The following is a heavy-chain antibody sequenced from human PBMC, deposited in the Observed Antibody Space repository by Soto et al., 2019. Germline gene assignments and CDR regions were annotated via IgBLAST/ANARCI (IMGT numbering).Heavy chain of an antibody. D-gene: IGHD3-16*01. CDR3: ARRRPFMITFGGISSLAYFDY. V-gene: IGHV4-34*01. Sequence: SETLSLTCAVYGGSFSGYYWSWIRQPPGKGLEWIGEINHSGSTNYNPSLKSRVTISVDTSKNQFSLKLSSVTAADKAVYYCARRRPFMITFGGISSLAYFDYWGQGTLVTVSS. CDR1: GGSFSGYY. J-gene: IGHJ4*02. CDR2: INHSGST.